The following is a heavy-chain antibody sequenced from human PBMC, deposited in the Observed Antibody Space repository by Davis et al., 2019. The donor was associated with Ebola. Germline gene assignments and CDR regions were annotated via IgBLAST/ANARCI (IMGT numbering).Heavy chain of an antibody. V-gene: IGHV3-11*04. CDR2: ISSSSSTI. CDR3: ARDATAWELLGVAFDI. D-gene: IGHD1-26*01. Sequence: GESLKISCAASGFIVSDKYMSWVRQAPGKGLEWVSYISSSSSTIYYADSVKGRFTISRDNAKNSLYLQMNSLRAEDTAVYYCARDATAWELLGVAFDIWGQGTMVTVSS. J-gene: IGHJ3*02. CDR1: GFIVSDKY.